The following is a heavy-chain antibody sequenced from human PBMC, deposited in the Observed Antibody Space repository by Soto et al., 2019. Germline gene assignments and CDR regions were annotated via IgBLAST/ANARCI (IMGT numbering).Heavy chain of an antibody. V-gene: IGHV3-23*01. Sequence: EVQLLESGGGLVQPGGSLRLSCAASGFTFSSYAMSWVRQAPGKGLEWVSAISGSGGSTSYADSVRGRFTISRDNSKNTMYLQMNSLRAEDTAVYYCAKESSGYSYGFYNDFDCWGQGTLVTVSS. J-gene: IGHJ4*02. CDR2: ISGSGGST. D-gene: IGHD5-18*01. CDR3: AKESSGYSYGFYNDFDC. CDR1: GFTFSSYA.